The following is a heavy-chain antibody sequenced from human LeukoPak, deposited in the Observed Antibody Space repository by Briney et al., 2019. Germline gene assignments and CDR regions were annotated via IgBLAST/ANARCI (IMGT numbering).Heavy chain of an antibody. Sequence: GGSLRLSCAASGFTFNSYWMHWVRQAPGKGLVWVSRINGDGTSTSYADSVKGRFTISRDNAKNTLYLQMNSLRAEDTAVYYCGRAILTGYYNSFDPWGQGTLVTVSS. V-gene: IGHV3-74*01. CDR1: GFTFNSYW. J-gene: IGHJ5*02. D-gene: IGHD3-9*01. CDR2: INGDGTST. CDR3: GRAILTGYYNSFDP.